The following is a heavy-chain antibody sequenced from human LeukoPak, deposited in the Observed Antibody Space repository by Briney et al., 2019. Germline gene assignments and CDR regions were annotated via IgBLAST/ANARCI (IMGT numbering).Heavy chain of an antibody. CDR1: SGSLSGYS. J-gene: IGHJ4*02. CDR2: IHHSGST. D-gene: IGHD1-1*01. Sequence: SETLSLTCAVSSGSLSGYSWGWIRQAPGKGLDWIGEIHHSGSTTYNSSLKNRVTISLDKPKSQFSLILTSVTAADTAVYYCTRQSGTGTPIDYWGQGILVTVSS. V-gene: IGHV4-34*01. CDR3: TRQSGTGTPIDY.